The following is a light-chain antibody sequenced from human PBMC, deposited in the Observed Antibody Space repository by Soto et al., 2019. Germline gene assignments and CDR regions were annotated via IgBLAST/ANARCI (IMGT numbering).Light chain of an antibody. Sequence: QSVLTQPASVSGSPGQSITISCTGTSSDVGRYNIVSWYQQYPGKAPKLMIYEGSKRPSGVSNRFSGSKSGNTASLTISGLQAEDEADYYCCSYAGSYTLYVFGTGTKVTVL. CDR3: CSYAGSYTLYV. J-gene: IGLJ1*01. CDR2: EGS. V-gene: IGLV2-14*02. CDR1: SSDVGRYNI.